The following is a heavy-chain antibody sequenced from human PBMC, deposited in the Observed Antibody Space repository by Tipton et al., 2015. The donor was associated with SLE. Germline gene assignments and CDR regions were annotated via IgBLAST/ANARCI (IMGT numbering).Heavy chain of an antibody. J-gene: IGHJ4*02. CDR3: AKGRQKNYADHAY. D-gene: IGHD4-17*01. CDR1: GGSFSGYY. Sequence: TLSLTCVVYGGSFSGYYWSWIRQPPGKGLEWVGELNHGGSINYNPSLESRVTISIDTSKNQFSLKLSSLTAADTAVYYCAKGRQKNYADHAYWGQGTLVTVSS. V-gene: IGHV4-34*01. CDR2: LNHGGSI.